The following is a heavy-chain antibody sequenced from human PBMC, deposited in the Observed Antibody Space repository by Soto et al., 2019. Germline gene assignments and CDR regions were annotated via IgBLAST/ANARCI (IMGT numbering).Heavy chain of an antibody. J-gene: IGHJ4*02. D-gene: IGHD3-10*01. V-gene: IGHV3-11*06. CDR2: ISSSSSYT. CDR1: GFTFSNYY. Sequence: QVQLVESGAGLVKPGGSLRLSCAASGFTFSNYYISWIRQAPGKGLEWVSYISSSSSYTNYADSVKGRFTITSDNAKSSLCVQMNSRRAEAAAVYYCAGGGGYYGAGSPLYFDYWGQGTLVTVSS. CDR3: AGGGGYYGAGSPLYFDY.